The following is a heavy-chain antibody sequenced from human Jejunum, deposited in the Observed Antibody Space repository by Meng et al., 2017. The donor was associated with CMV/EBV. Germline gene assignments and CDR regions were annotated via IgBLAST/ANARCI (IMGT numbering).Heavy chain of an antibody. V-gene: IGHV4-4*07. D-gene: IGHD3-16*01. CDR3: AKGYGNSFEY. CDR1: GGSFTTYY. Sequence: QVQLEGSGPGVVKPSATLSLACTVSGGSFTTYYWSWIRQRAGKGLEWIGRIITSGSTNYNPSLRSRVIMSVDTSKNQFFLKLRSVTAADTAVYFCAKGYGNSFEYWGQGSLVTGSS. CDR2: IITSGST. J-gene: IGHJ4*02.